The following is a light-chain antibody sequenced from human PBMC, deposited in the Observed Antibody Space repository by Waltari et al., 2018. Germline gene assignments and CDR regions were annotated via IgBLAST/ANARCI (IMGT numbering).Light chain of an antibody. Sequence: DIVMTQSPLSLPVTPGEPASLSCRSRQSLLDTNGHKYLDWYLQKPGQSPQLLIYLGSSRASGVPDRFSGSGSGSYFTLNISRVEAEDVGIYYCMQTLQAPRTFGQGTKLEIK. V-gene: IGKV2-28*01. CDR1: QSLLDTNGHKY. CDR2: LGS. CDR3: MQTLQAPRT. J-gene: IGKJ2*01.